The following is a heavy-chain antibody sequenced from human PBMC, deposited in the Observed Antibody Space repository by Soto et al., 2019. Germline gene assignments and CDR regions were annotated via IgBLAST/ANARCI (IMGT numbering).Heavy chain of an antibody. Sequence: ASVKVSCKVSGYTLTELSMHWVRQAPGQGLEWMGRIIPILGIANYAQKFQGRVTMTRDTSTSTVYMELSSLRSEDTAVYYCARDAVRGALTRWFDPWGQGTLVTVSS. CDR2: IIPILGIA. CDR3: ARDAVRGALTRWFDP. CDR1: GYTLTELS. J-gene: IGHJ5*02. V-gene: IGHV1-46*01. D-gene: IGHD3-10*01.